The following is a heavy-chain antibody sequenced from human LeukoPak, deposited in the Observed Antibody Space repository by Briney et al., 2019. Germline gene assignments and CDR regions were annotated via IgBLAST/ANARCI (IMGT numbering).Heavy chain of an antibody. CDR3: ARAYNSAYYYMDV. CDR1: GFTFSSYS. Sequence: GGSLRLSCAASGFTFSSYSMNWVRQAPGKGLEWVSYISSSSTIYYADSVKGRFTISRDNAKNSLYLQMNSLRAEDTAVYYCARAYNSAYYYMDVWGKGTTVTVPS. V-gene: IGHV3-48*01. J-gene: IGHJ6*03. D-gene: IGHD1-1*01. CDR2: ISSSSTI.